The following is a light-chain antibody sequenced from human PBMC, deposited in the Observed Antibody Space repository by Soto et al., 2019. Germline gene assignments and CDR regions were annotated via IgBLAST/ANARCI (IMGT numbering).Light chain of an antibody. CDR1: TSNIEKFY. V-gene: IGLV1-47*01. J-gene: IGLJ3*02. Sequence: QTVVTQPPSASGTPGQRVTISCSGSTSNIEKFYVYWYQQVPGTAPKLLIYRNNQRPSGVPDRVAGSKSGTSASLAISGLRSEDEAEYYCAAWDDSLSGRVFGGGTKLTVL. CDR2: RNN. CDR3: AAWDDSLSGRV.